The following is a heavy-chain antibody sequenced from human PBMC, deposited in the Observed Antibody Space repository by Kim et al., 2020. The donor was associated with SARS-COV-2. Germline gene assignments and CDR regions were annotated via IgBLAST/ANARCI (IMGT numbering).Heavy chain of an antibody. CDR1: GFTFSNYA. J-gene: IGHJ4*02. CDR2: IGGSGGST. D-gene: IGHD3-3*01. V-gene: IGHV3-23*01. CDR3: AKGRRISFGVVISIFDF. Sequence: GGSLRLSCAASGFTFSNYAMSWVRHAPGRGLELVSTIGGSGGSTYYADSVKGRFTISRDDSKNTLYLQMNSLRAGDTAVYYCAKGRRISFGVVISIFDFWGQGNLVTVSS.